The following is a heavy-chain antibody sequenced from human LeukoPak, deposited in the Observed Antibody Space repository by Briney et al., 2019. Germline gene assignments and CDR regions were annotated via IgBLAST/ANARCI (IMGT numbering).Heavy chain of an antibody. CDR3: ARDPPDSSGYYSRANDAFDI. CDR1: GGSFSGYY. CDR2: INHSGST. J-gene: IGHJ3*02. Sequence: SETPSLTCAVYGGSFSGYYWSWIRQPPGKGLEWIGEINHSGSTNYNPSLKSRVTISVDTSKNQFSLKLSSVTAADTAVYYCARDPPDSSGYYSRANDAFDIWGQGTMVTVSS. V-gene: IGHV4-34*01. D-gene: IGHD3-22*01.